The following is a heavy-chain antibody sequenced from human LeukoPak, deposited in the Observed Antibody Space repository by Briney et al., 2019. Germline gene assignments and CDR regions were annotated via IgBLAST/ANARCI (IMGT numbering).Heavy chain of an antibody. Sequence: PGGSLTLSCAASGFTFDYYTMHWLRQAPGKGLEWVSLISWDGGSTYYADSVKGRITISRDNSKNSLYLQMNSLRAEDTALYYCAKDRTVTTGGFDDWGKGTPVTVSS. CDR1: GFTFDYYT. J-gene: IGHJ4*02. CDR3: AKDRTVTTGGFDD. D-gene: IGHD4-17*01. CDR2: ISWDGGST. V-gene: IGHV3-43*01.